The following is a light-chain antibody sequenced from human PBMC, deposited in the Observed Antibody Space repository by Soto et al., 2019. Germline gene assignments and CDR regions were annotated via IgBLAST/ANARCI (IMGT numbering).Light chain of an antibody. CDR1: QSVNSNY. CDR3: QQYTALPPT. Sequence: EIVLTQSPGSLSLSPGERATLFCRASQSVNSNYLAWYQQEVGQAPRLLIYGAASRATGIPDRFSGSGSGTDFTLTISRLEPEDFAVYSCQQYTALPPTFGGGTKVEI. CDR2: GAA. J-gene: IGKJ4*01. V-gene: IGKV3-20*01.